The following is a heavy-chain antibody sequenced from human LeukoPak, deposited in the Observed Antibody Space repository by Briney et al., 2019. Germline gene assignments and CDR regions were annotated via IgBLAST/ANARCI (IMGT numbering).Heavy chain of an antibody. CDR3: AKEGRSLQTY. V-gene: IGHV3-7*03. J-gene: IGHJ4*02. D-gene: IGHD5-24*01. CDR1: GLTLSNVW. CDR2: IKEDGTET. Sequence: GGSLRLSCAVSGLTLSNVWMNWVRQAPGKGLEWVANIKEDGTETYYVDSVKGRFTISRDNAKNSLYLQMNSLRVEDTAVYYCAKEGRSLQTYWGQGTLVTVSS.